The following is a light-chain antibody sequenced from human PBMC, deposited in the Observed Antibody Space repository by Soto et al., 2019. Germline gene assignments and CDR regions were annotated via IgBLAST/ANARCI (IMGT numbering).Light chain of an antibody. CDR2: RAS. J-gene: IGKJ1*01. CDR1: QSINSW. V-gene: IGKV1-5*03. Sequence: DIRVPQSPSTLYASIIDRVTITCRANQSINSWLARYQQKPGKAPKLLIYRASTLESGVPSRFSGSGSGTEFTLTISSLQAEDVAIYYCQQYNSFPPTFGQGTKVDI. CDR3: QQYNSFPPT.